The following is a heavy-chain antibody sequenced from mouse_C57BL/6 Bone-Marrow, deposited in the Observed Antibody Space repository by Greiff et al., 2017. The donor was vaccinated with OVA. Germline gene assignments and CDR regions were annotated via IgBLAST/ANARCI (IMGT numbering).Heavy chain of an antibody. V-gene: IGHV1-15*01. J-gene: IGHJ1*03. CDR2: IDPETGGT. D-gene: IGHD1-1*01. CDR3: TRDTTVVAHRYFDV. Sequence: VKLQESGAELVRPGASVTLSCKASGYTFTDYEMHWVKQTPVHGLEWIGAIDPETGGTAYNQKFKGKAILTADKSSSTAYMELRSLTSEDSAVYYCTRDTTVVAHRYFDVWGTGTTVTVSS. CDR1: GYTFTDYE.